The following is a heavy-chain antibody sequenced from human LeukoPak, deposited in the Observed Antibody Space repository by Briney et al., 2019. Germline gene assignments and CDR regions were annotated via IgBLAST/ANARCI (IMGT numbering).Heavy chain of an antibody. Sequence: ASVKVSCKVSGYTLTELSMHWVRQAPGKGLEWMGGFDPEDGETIYAQKFQGRVTMTEDTSTDTAYMELSSLRSKDTAVYYCATVIGHQLLYLGGRGFDPWGQGTLVTVSS. CDR2: FDPEDGET. D-gene: IGHD2-2*02. J-gene: IGHJ5*02. V-gene: IGHV1-24*01. CDR3: ATVIGHQLLYLGGRGFDP. CDR1: GYTLTELS.